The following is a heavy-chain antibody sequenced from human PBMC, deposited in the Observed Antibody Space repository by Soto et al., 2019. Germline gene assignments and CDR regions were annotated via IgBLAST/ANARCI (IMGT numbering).Heavy chain of an antibody. CDR3: ARPYSSSWYDYYYYGMDV. Sequence: QVQLVQSGAEVKKPGSSVKVSCKASGGTFSSYAISWVRQAPGQGLEWMGGIIPIFGTANYAQKFQGRVTITADESTSTAYMELSSLTSEDTAVYYCARPYSSSWYDYYYYGMDVWGQGTTVTVSS. J-gene: IGHJ6*02. CDR2: IIPIFGTA. D-gene: IGHD6-13*01. V-gene: IGHV1-69*01. CDR1: GGTFSSYA.